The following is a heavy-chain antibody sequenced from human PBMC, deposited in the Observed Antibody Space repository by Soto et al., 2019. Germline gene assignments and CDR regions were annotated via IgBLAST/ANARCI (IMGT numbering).Heavy chain of an antibody. CDR2: IYSGGST. J-gene: IGHJ5*02. CDR1: GFTVSSNY. D-gene: IGHD6-13*01. CDR3: ARTRYSSSWYRWFDP. V-gene: IGHV3-53*01. Sequence: GGSLRLSCAASGFTVSSNYMSWVHQAPGKGLEWVSVIYSGGSTYYADSVKGRFTISRDNSKNTLYLQLNSLRAEDTAVYYCARTRYSSSWYRWFDPWGQGTLVTVSS.